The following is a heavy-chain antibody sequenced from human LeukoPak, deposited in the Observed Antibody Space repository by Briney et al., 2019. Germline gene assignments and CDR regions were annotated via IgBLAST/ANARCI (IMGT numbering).Heavy chain of an antibody. D-gene: IGHD5-18*01. CDR2: IYHSGST. J-gene: IGHJ4*02. CDR3: ARDATRYSYGFDY. V-gene: IGHV4-38-2*02. CDR1: GYSISSGYY. Sequence: SETLSLTCTVSGYSISSGYYWGWIRQPPGKGLEWIGSIYHSGSTYYNPSLKSRVTISVDTSKNQFSLKLSSVTAADTAVYYCARDATRYSYGFDYRGQGTLVTVSS.